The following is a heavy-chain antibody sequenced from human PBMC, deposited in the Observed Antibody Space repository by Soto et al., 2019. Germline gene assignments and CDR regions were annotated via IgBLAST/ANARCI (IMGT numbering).Heavy chain of an antibody. CDR2: ISGSAGGT. D-gene: IGHD3-10*01. J-gene: IGHJ6*02. Sequence: GGSLRLSCEASGFTFSSYAMSWVRQAPGKGLEWVSGISGSAGGTYYADSVKGRFTISRDTSKNTLYMQMNSLRAEDTGIYYCAKGGFGELWVERMDVWGQGTTVTVSS. CDR3: AKGGFGELWVERMDV. CDR1: GFTFSSYA. V-gene: IGHV3-23*01.